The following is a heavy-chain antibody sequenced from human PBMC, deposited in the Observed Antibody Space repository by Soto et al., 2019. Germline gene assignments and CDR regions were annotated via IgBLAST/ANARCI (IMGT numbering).Heavy chain of an antibody. CDR2: ISDSGIST. D-gene: IGHD3-22*01. V-gene: IGHV3-23*01. J-gene: IGHJ4*02. CDR3: ARDIATYYYDSSGYEFDY. CDR1: GFSFSDYA. Sequence: LRLSCAASGFSFSDYAMSWVRQAPGKGLEWVSTISDSGISTYYADSVKGRFTISRDNSKDTLYLQMSSLRAEDTAVYYCARDIATYYYDSSGYEFDYWGQGTLVTVSS.